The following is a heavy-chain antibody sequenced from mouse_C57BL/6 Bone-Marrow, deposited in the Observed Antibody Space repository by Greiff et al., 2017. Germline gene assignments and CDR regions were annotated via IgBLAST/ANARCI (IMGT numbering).Heavy chain of an antibody. CDR3: ARERITTVVDWYFDV. D-gene: IGHD1-1*01. J-gene: IGHJ1*03. CDR2: IHPNSGST. V-gene: IGHV1-64*01. Sequence: VQLQQPGAELVKPGASVKLSCKASGYTFTSYWMHWVKQRPGQGLEWIGMIHPNSGSTNYNEKFKSKATLTVDKSSSTAYMQLSSRSSEDSAVYYCARERITTVVDWYFDVWGTGTTVTVSS. CDR1: GYTFTSYW.